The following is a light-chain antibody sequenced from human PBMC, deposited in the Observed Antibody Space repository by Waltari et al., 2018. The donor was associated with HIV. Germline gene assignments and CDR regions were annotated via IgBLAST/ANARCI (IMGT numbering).Light chain of an antibody. CDR2: VVS. Sequence: QSALTQPASVSGSPGQSITISCTGTSSDVGSYNLVSWYQQHPGKAPKLTFYVVSRRPSGVSNRFHGSKSGNTASLTSSGLQAEDEADYYCCSYAGTSTYVAFGGGTKLTVL. J-gene: IGLJ2*01. CDR1: SSDVGSYNL. V-gene: IGLV2-23*02. CDR3: CSYAGTSTYVA.